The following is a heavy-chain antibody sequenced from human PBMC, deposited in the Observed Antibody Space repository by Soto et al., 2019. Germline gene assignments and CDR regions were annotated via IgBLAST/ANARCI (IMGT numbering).Heavy chain of an antibody. J-gene: IGHJ4*02. D-gene: IGHD6-13*01. CDR2: IYFSGST. CDR1: GGSISSGDYY. Sequence: SETLSLTCTVSGGSISSGDYYWSWIRLPPGKGLEWIGYIYFSGSTNYNPSLKSRVTIPVDTSKNQFALKLSSVTAADTAVYYCARAPGTIAAAFDYWGQGTLVTVSS. V-gene: IGHV4-61*08. CDR3: ARAPGTIAAAFDY.